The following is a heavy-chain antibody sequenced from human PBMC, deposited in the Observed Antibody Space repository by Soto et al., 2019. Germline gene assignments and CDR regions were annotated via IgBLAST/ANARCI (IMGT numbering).Heavy chain of an antibody. CDR3: AKDHRYSGYDFNRFDD. J-gene: IGHJ4*02. CDR2: ISGSGGST. D-gene: IGHD5-12*01. CDR1: GFTFSSYA. Sequence: GGSLRLSCAASGFTFSSYAMSWVRQAPGQGLEWVSSISGSGGSTYYADSVKGRFTISRDNSKNTLYLQMNSLRAEDTAVYYCAKDHRYSGYDFNRFDDWGQGTLVTVSS. V-gene: IGHV3-23*01.